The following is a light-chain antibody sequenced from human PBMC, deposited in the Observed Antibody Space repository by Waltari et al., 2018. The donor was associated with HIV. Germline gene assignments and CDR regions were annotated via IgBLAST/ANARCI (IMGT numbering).Light chain of an antibody. CDR1: ELGNKY. V-gene: IGLV3-1*01. Sequence: YELTQQPSVSASGGQTATITCSGNELGNKYVCWYQQKPGQSPILVIYGDSKRPSGIPGRFSGSNSGCTATLTISGTQAMDEADYYCQAWDSSAMVFGGGTKLTVL. CDR2: GDS. J-gene: IGLJ2*01. CDR3: QAWDSSAMV.